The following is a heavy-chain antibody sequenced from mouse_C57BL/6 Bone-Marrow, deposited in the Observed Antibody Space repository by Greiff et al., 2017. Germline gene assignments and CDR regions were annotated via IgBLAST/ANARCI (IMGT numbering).Heavy chain of an antibody. D-gene: IGHD4-1*01. J-gene: IGHJ1*03. Sequence: EVQLQESVAELVRPGASVKLSCTASGFNIKNTYMSWVKQRPEQGLEWIGRIDPANGNTKYAPKFQGKATITADTSSNTAYLQLSSLTSEDTAIYYCASDWDPSYWYFDVWGTGTTVTVSA. V-gene: IGHV14-3*01. CDR3: ASDWDPSYWYFDV. CDR1: GFNIKNTY. CDR2: IDPANGNT.